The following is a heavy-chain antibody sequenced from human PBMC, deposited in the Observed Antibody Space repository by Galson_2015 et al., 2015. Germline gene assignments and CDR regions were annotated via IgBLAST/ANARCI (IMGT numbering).Heavy chain of an antibody. CDR2: IWYDGNNK. Sequence: SLRLSCAASGFSFSTYGMHWVRQAPGKGLEWVAVIWYDGNNKYYADSVKGRFTISRDNSKNTLYPQMNSLRAEDTAVYYCARPLYSSGWDWYFDLWGRGTLVTVSS. CDR3: ARPLYSSGWDWYFDL. CDR1: GFSFSTYG. J-gene: IGHJ2*01. V-gene: IGHV3-33*01. D-gene: IGHD6-19*01.